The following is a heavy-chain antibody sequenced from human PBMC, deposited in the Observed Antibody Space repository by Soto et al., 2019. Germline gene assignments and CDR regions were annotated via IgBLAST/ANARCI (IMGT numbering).Heavy chain of an antibody. D-gene: IGHD3-10*01. Sequence: QVQLQESGPGLVKPSGTLSLTCAVSGDSIGNNNWWSWVRQPPGKGLEWIGEIHHSGNTNYNPSLKSRVSMSVEKSKNLFSLNLRSVTAADTAVYYCAHTIGAGSYVPYWGQGNLVTVSS. CDR3: AHTIGAGSYVPY. CDR1: GDSIGNNNW. CDR2: IHHSGNT. V-gene: IGHV4-4*02. J-gene: IGHJ4*02.